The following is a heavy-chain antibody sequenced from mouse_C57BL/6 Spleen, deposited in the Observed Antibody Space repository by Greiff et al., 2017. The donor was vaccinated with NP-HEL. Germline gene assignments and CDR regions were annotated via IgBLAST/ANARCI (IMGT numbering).Heavy chain of an antibody. D-gene: IGHD1-1*01. CDR2: ISSGSSTI. CDR3: ARVVVATRGFAY. Sequence: DVMLVESGGGLVKPGGSLKLSCAASGFTFSDYGMHWVRQAPEKGLEWVAYISSGSSTIYYADTVKGRFTISRDNAKNTLFLQMTSLRSEDTAMYYCARVVVATRGFAYWGQGTLVTVSA. V-gene: IGHV5-17*01. CDR1: GFTFSDYG. J-gene: IGHJ3*01.